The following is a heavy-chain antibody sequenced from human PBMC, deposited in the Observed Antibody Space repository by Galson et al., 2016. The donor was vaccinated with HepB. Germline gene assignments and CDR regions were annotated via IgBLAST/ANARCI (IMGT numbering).Heavy chain of an antibody. J-gene: IGHJ5*02. Sequence: SLRLSCAASGFRFSDYYMSWIRQAPGEGLEWISYISSSGSTIYYADSVKGRFTISRDNAKNSLFLQMNSLRVEDTAVYYCARNRAVAGPRGFDPWGQGTLVTVSS. D-gene: IGHD6-19*01. CDR3: ARNRAVAGPRGFDP. CDR1: GFRFSDYY. CDR2: ISSSGSTI. V-gene: IGHV3-11*01.